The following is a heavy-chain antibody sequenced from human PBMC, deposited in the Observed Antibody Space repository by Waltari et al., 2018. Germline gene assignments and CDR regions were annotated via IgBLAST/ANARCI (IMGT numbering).Heavy chain of an antibody. V-gene: IGHV3-30*01. Sequence: VQLVESGGGLVQPGRSLRLSCTASGFTFSSYAMHWVRQAPGKGLEWVAVISYDGSNKYYADSVKGRFTISRDNSKNTLYLQMNSLRAEDTAVYYCARPDYDILGFDPWGQGTLVTVSS. CDR3: ARPDYDILGFDP. CDR1: GFTFSSYA. CDR2: ISYDGSNK. J-gene: IGHJ5*02. D-gene: IGHD3-9*01.